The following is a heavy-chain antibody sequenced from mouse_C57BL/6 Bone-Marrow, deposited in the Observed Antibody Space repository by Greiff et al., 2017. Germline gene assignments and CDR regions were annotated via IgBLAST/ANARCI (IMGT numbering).Heavy chain of an antibody. Sequence: QVQLQQSGAELVRPGASVTLSCKASGYTFTDYEMHWVKQTPVHGLEWIGAIDPETGGTAYNQKFKGKAILTADKSSSTAYMELRSLTSEDSAVYYSYGSSYVDDAMDYWGQGTSVTVSS. CDR2: IDPETGGT. D-gene: IGHD1-1*01. CDR1: GYTFTDYE. CDR3: YGSSYVDDAMDY. V-gene: IGHV1-15*01. J-gene: IGHJ4*01.